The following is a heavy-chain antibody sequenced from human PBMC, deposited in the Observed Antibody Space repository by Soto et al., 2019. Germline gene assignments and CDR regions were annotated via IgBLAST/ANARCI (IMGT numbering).Heavy chain of an antibody. Sequence: SETLSLTCAVSGGSISSYYWSWIRQPPGKGLEWIGHIYYNGNTNYNPSLKSRVTISVDTSKNQFSLKLSSVTAADTAVYYCAREGEQPVLDYWGQGTLVTVSS. V-gene: IGHV4-59*01. CDR2: IYYNGNT. J-gene: IGHJ4*02. CDR1: GGSISSYY. CDR3: AREGEQPVLDY. D-gene: IGHD6-13*01.